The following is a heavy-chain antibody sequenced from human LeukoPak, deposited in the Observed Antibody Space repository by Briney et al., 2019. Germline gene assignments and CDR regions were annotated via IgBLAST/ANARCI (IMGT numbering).Heavy chain of an antibody. CDR3: ARDSGSYPYYYYGMDV. Sequence: SVKVSCKASGGTFSSYAISWVRPAPGQGLEWMGRIIPILGIANYAQKFQGRVTITADKSTSTAYMELSSLRSEDTAVYYCARDSGSYPYYYYGMDVWGQGTTVTVSS. CDR2: IIPILGIA. J-gene: IGHJ6*02. V-gene: IGHV1-69*04. CDR1: GGTFSSYA. D-gene: IGHD1-26*01.